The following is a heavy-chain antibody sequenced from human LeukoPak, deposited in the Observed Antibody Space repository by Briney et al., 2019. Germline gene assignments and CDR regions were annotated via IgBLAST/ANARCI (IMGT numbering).Heavy chain of an antibody. J-gene: IGHJ4*02. D-gene: IGHD1-26*01. Sequence: GGSLRLSCAASGFTFSSYGMHWVRQAPGKGLEWVAVISYDGRNNYYADSVKGRFTISRDNSKNTLYLQMNSLRAEDTAVYYCARETGSYYDYWGQGTLVTVSS. CDR1: GFTFSSYG. V-gene: IGHV3-30*03. CDR2: ISYDGRNN. CDR3: ARETGSYYDY.